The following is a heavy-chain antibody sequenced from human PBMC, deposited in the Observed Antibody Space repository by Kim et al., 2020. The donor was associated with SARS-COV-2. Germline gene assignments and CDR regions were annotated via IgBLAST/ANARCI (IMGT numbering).Heavy chain of an antibody. J-gene: IGHJ4*02. CDR3: ARAALGFTVVRGVIMSAFDY. CDR1: GGSISSYY. D-gene: IGHD3-10*01. Sequence: SETLSLTCTVSGGSISSYYWSWIRQPPGKGLEWIGYIYYSGSTNYNPSLKSRVTISVDTSKNQLSLKLSSVTAADTAVYYCARAALGFTVVRGVIMSAFDYWGQGTLVTVSS. CDR2: IYYSGST. V-gene: IGHV4-59*13.